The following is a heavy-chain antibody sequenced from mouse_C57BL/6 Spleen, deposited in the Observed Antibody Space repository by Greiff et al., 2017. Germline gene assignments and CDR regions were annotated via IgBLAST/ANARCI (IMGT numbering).Heavy chain of an antibody. CDR3: VRHGYDPSWFAY. J-gene: IGHJ3*01. V-gene: IGHV10-1*01. CDR1: GFSFNTYA. Sequence: EAGGGLVQPKGSLKLSCAASGFSFNTYAMNWVRQAPGKGLEWVARIRSKSNNYATYYADSVKDRFTISRDDSESMLYLQMNNLKTEDTAMYYCVRHGYDPSWFAYWGQGTLVTVSA. CDR2: IRSKSNNYAT. D-gene: IGHD2-3*01.